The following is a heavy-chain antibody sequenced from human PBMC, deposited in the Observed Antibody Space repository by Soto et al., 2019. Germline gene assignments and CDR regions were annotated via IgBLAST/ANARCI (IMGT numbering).Heavy chain of an antibody. CDR2: INAGNGNT. J-gene: IGHJ6*02. Sequence: ASVKVSCKASGYTFTSYAMHWVRQAPGQRLEWMGWINAGNGNTKYSQKFQGRVTITRDTSASTAYMELSSLRSEDTAVYYCARDGPHWRRYFDWLSQYYYGMDVWGQGTTVTVSS. V-gene: IGHV1-3*01. CDR3: ARDGPHWRRYFDWLSQYYYGMDV. CDR1: GYTFTSYA. D-gene: IGHD3-9*01.